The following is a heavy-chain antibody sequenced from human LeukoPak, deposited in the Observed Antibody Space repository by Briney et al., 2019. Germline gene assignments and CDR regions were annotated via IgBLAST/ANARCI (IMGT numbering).Heavy chain of an antibody. J-gene: IGHJ4*02. CDR2: IFYSGST. CDR1: GGSISSSSYF. V-gene: IGHV4-39*01. Sequence: SGTLSLTCTVSGGSISSSSYFWGWIRQPPGKGLEWIGSIFYSGSTYYNPSLNSRVTISIDTSRNQFSLRLSSVTAADTAVYYCARQMNTVTADYWGQGTLVTVSS. D-gene: IGHD4-17*01. CDR3: ARQMNTVTADY.